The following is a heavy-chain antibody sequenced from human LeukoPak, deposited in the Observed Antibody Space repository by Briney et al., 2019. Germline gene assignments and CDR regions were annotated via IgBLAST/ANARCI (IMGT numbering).Heavy chain of an antibody. Sequence: SETLSLTCAVYRGSFSGYYWSWIRQPPGKGLEWIGEINHSGSTNYNPSLKSRVTISVDTSKNQFSLKLSSVTAADTAVYYCASTAVRFDYWGQGTLVTVSS. CDR2: INHSGST. J-gene: IGHJ4*02. V-gene: IGHV4-34*01. D-gene: IGHD4-23*01. CDR3: ASTAVRFDY. CDR1: RGSFSGYY.